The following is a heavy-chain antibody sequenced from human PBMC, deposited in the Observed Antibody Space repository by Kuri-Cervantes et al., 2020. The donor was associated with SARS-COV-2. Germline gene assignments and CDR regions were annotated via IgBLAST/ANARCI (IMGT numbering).Heavy chain of an antibody. CDR2: ISAYNGNT. Sequence: ASVKVSCKASGYTFTSYDISWVRQAPGQGLEWMGWISAYNGNTNYAQKLQGRVTMTTDTSTSTAYMELRSLRSDDTAVYYCARAETYYGSGSYYYWGQGTRVTVSS. V-gene: IGHV1-18*01. J-gene: IGHJ4*02. CDR1: GYTFTSYD. D-gene: IGHD3-10*01. CDR3: ARAETYYGSGSYYY.